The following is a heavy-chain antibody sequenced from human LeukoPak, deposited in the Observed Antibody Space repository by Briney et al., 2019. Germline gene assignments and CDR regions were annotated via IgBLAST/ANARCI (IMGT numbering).Heavy chain of an antibody. CDR1: GFTFSGYA. V-gene: IGHV3-30-3*01. CDR2: ISYDGSNK. D-gene: IGHD4-4*01. Sequence: PGRSLRLSCAASGFTFSGYAMHWVRQAPGKGLEWVAVISYDGSNKYYADSVKGRFTISRDNSKNTLYLQMNSLRAEDTAVYYCARDSVTYRGFDYWGQGTLVTVSS. CDR3: ARDSVTYRGFDY. J-gene: IGHJ4*02.